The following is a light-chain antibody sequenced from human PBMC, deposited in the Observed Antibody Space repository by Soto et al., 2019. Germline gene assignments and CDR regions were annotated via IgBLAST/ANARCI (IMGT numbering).Light chain of an antibody. CDR3: QQYGSSPT. V-gene: IGKV3-20*01. Sequence: EIVITQSPATLSVSTGEGATLSCRASQSVSSNLAWYQQKPGQAPRLLIYGASSRATGIPDRFSGSGSGTDFALTISRLEPEDFAVYYCQQYGSSPTFGQGTKV. CDR1: QSVSSN. J-gene: IGKJ1*01. CDR2: GAS.